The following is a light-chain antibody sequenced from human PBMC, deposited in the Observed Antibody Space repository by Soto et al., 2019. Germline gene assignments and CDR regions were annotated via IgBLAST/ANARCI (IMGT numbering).Light chain of an antibody. J-gene: IGKJ1*01. Sequence: DIQMTQSPSSLSASVGDRVTISCRASQTITTYLNWYQQKPGKAPQLLIYGASIVQSGVPSRFTGSGSGTDFTLTISSLQPDDFATYHCQQTHSTPWTFGQGTKVEIK. CDR3: QQTHSTPWT. V-gene: IGKV1-39*01. CDR2: GAS. CDR1: QTITTY.